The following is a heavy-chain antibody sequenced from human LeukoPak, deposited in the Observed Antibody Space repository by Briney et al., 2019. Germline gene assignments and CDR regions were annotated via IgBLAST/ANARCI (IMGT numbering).Heavy chain of an antibody. CDR3: ARNYCTNGVYHLGI. J-gene: IGHJ3*02. CDR2: IDYSGST. D-gene: IGHD2-8*01. CDR1: GGSISSYY. Sequence: PSETLSLTCTVSGGSISSYYWSWIRQPPGKGLEWIGYIDYSGSTNYNPSLKSRVTISVDTSKNQFSLKLSSVTAADTAVYYCARNYCTNGVYHLGIWGQGTMVTVSS. V-gene: IGHV4-59*01.